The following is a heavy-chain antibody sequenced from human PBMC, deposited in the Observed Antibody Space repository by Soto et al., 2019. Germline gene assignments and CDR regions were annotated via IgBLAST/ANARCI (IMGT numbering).Heavy chain of an antibody. Sequence: QITLKESGPTLVKPTQTLTLTCSFSGVSLSTSGVGVAWIRQPPGKALEWLALIFWNDDKFYTSSLRIRLTITNDTTKKQVILTLTNMEPEDAATYYCAHRVIGPEAPQIAPGGPGTVVTVSS. J-gene: IGHJ5*02. CDR1: GVSLSTSGVG. CDR2: IFWNDDK. D-gene: IGHD2-21*01. V-gene: IGHV2-5*01. CDR3: AHRVIGPEAPQIAP.